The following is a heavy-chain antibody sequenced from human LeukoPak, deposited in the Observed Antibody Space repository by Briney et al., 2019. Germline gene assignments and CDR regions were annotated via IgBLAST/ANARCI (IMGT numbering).Heavy chain of an antibody. D-gene: IGHD6-13*01. Sequence: SETLSLTCAVYGGSFSGYYWSWIRQPPGKGLEWIGSVYYDGNTYYRPSLKSRVTISVDTSKNQFSLKLSSVTAADTAVYYCASTIGAAGESYWGQGTLVTVSS. J-gene: IGHJ4*02. V-gene: IGHV4-34*01. CDR2: VYYDGNT. CDR1: GGSFSGYY. CDR3: ASTIGAAGESY.